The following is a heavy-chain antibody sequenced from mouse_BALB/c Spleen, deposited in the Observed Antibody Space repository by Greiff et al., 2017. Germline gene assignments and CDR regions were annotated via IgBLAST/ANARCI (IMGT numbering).Heavy chain of an antibody. J-gene: IGHJ4*01. D-gene: IGHD2-1*01. CDR1: GFTFSDYY. Sequence: EVHLVESGGGLVKPGGSLKLSCAASGFTFSDYYMYWVRQTPEKRLEWVATISDGGSYTYYPDSVKGRFTISRDNAKNNLYLQMSSLKSEDTAMYYCARVGLLEGAMDYWGQGTSVTVSS. CDR2: ISDGGSYT. V-gene: IGHV5-4*02. CDR3: ARVGLLEGAMDY.